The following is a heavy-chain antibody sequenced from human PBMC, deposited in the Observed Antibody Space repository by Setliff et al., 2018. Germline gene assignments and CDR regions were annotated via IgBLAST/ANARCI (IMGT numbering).Heavy chain of an antibody. V-gene: IGHV1-69*05. CDR2: IIPIFGTT. D-gene: IGHD6-6*01. Sequence: SVKVSCKASGGTFSSYGISWVRQAPGQGLEWMGGIIPIFGTTSYAQKFQGRATIITDESTSTAYMELSSLRSEDTAVYYCAREGVDSRSSTDYRYYMDAWGKGTTVTVSS. J-gene: IGHJ6*03. CDR1: GGTFSSYG. CDR3: AREGVDSRSSTDYRYYMDA.